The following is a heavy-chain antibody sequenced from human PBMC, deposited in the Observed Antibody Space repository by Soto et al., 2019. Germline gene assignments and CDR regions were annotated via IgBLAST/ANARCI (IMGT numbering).Heavy chain of an antibody. J-gene: IGHJ4*02. CDR1: GYTFTSYD. CDR2: MNPNSGNT. V-gene: IGHV1-8*01. CDR3: ARGPDSSGWHIQY. Sequence: QVQLVQSGAEVKKPGASVKVSCKASGYTFTSYDINWVRQATGQGLEWMGWMNPNSGNTGYAQKCQCRVTMTRNTSISTAYMERSSLRSEDTAVYYGARGPDSSGWHIQYWGQGTLVTVSS. D-gene: IGHD6-19*01.